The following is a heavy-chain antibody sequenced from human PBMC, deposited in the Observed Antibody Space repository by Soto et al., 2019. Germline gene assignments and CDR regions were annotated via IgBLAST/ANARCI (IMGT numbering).Heavy chain of an antibody. Sequence: EVQLVESGGGLVQPGGSLRLSCAASGFTFSDHYMDWVRQAPGKGLEWIGRSRNKANSYTTEYAASVKGRFTISRDDSKNSLYLQMNSRKSEDTAVYYCARGYCSDGACDSGDYWGQGTLVTVSS. CDR3: ARGYCSDGACDSGDY. D-gene: IGHD2-15*01. CDR1: GFTFSDHY. CDR2: SRNKANSYTT. J-gene: IGHJ4*02. V-gene: IGHV3-72*01.